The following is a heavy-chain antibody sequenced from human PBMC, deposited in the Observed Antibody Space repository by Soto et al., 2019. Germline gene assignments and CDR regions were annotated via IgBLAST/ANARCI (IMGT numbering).Heavy chain of an antibody. D-gene: IGHD6-19*01. CDR2: IKQDGSEK. J-gene: IGHJ4*02. CDR1: GFTFSTYW. Sequence: EVQLVESGGGLVQPGGSLKLSCGASGFTFSTYWMSWVRQAPGKGLEWVANIKQDGSEKYYVDSVRGRFTLSRDNAQNSLYLRMNSLRAEDTAVYYCARDRPGGYTSGWYSGASPYYFDSWGQGTLVTVSS. CDR3: ARDRPGGYTSGWYSGASPYYFDS. V-gene: IGHV3-7*01.